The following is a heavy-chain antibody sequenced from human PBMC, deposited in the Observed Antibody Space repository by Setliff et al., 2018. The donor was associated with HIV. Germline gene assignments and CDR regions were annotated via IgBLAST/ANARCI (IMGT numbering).Heavy chain of an antibody. J-gene: IGHJ5*02. CDR2: INPSGGST. CDR1: GYTFTSYY. CDR3: ARAQGYCSSTSCYFQDLFDP. V-gene: IGHV1-46*01. D-gene: IGHD2-2*01. Sequence: ASVKVSCKASGYTFTSYYMHWVRQAPGQGLEWMGIINPSGGSTSYAQKFQGRVTMTRDTSTSTVYMELRSLRSEDTAVYYCARAQGYCSSTSCYFQDLFDPWGQGTLVTVSS.